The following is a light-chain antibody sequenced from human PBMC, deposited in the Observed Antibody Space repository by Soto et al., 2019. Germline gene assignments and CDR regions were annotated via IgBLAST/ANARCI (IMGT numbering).Light chain of an antibody. J-gene: IGKJ1*01. CDR2: GAS. CDR1: QSVSSTS. CDR3: HQYGRSPRT. V-gene: IGKV3-20*01. Sequence: EIVLTHSPGTLSLSPGERATLSCRASQSVSSTSLAWYQQKPGQAPRLLIYGASSRATGIPDRFSGSGSGTDFTLTISRLEPEDFAVYYCHQYGRSPRTFGQGTKVDIK.